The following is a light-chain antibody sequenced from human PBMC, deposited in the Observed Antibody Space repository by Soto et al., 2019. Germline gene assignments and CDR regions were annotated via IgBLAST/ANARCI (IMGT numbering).Light chain of an antibody. CDR2: AAS. CDR1: QGIGSW. CDR3: QQANSFPPS. J-gene: IGKJ4*01. V-gene: IGKV1-12*01. Sequence: DIQMTQSPSSVSASVGDRVTITCRASQGIGSWLAWYQQKPGRAPNLLIYAASSLQSGVPSRFSGSGSGTDFTLTISSLQPEDFATYYCQQANSFPPSFGGGTKVEIK.